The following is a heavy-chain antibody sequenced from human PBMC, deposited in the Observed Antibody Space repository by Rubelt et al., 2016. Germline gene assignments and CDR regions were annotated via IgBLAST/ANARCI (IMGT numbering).Heavy chain of an antibody. Sequence: GTGLEWLSRINTDGSSSNYTDSVKGRFTISRDNAKNTVHLQMHSLRAEDTAVYYCVRDRPSSGYSYDYWGQGTLVTVSS. D-gene: IGHD3-22*01. J-gene: IGHJ4*02. V-gene: IGHV3-74*01. CDR3: VRDRPSSGYSYDY. CDR2: INTDGSSS.